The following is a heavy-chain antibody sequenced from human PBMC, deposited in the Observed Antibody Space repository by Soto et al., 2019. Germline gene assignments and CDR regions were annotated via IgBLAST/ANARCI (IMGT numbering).Heavy chain of an antibody. V-gene: IGHV3-53*01. CDR2: IYTSGIT. CDR3: TRGTVHYTDTTGYFLYDY. Sequence: GGSLRLSCAVSGFTVNDNYLNWVCQAPGKGLEWVSVIYTSGITYYADSVKGRFTISRDNSKNTVYLQMDSLRDEDTAVYYCTRGTVHYTDTTGYFLYDYWGQGTLVTVSS. J-gene: IGHJ4*02. CDR1: GFTVNDNY. D-gene: IGHD3-22*01.